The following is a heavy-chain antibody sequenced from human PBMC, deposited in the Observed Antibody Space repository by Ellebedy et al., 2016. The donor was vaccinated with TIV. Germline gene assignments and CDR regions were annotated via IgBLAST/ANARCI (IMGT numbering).Heavy chain of an antibody. CDR1: GGSISNYY. J-gene: IGHJ4*02. CDR3: ARQLIPVAVVDS. V-gene: IGHV4-59*08. CDR2: IFYTGIT. Sequence: SETLSLXCNVSGGSISNYYWTWIRQPPGRGLEWIGYIFYTGITNYHPSLMSRATISIDVSKSEVSLKLTSVTAADTGMYYCARQLIPVAVVDSWGPGTRVTVSS. D-gene: IGHD6-19*01.